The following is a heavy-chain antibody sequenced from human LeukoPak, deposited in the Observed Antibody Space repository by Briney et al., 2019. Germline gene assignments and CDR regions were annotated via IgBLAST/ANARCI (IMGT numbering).Heavy chain of an antibody. D-gene: IGHD1-26*01. V-gene: IGHV3-7*01. CDR3: ARGDSGSYPEGSDY. CDR2: IKQDGSEK. J-gene: IGHJ4*02. Sequence: GGTLRLSCAASGFTFSSCGMSWVRQAPGKGLEWVANIKQDGSEKYYVDSVKGRFTISGDNAKNSLYLQMNSLRAEDTAVYYCARGDSGSYPEGSDYWGQGTLVTVSS. CDR1: GFTFSSCG.